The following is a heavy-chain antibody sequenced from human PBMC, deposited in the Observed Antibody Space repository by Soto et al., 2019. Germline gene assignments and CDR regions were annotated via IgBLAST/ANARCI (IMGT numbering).Heavy chain of an antibody. D-gene: IGHD3-22*01. CDR3: TREFIAYYYDSSGYYLD. CDR1: GFTFGDYA. Sequence: HPGGSLRLSCTASGFTFGDYAMSWVRQAPGKGLEWVGFIRSKAYGGTTEYAASVKGRFTISRDDSKSIAYLQMNSLKTEDTAVYYCTREFIAYYYDSSGYYLDWGQGTLVTVSS. V-gene: IGHV3-49*04. CDR2: IRSKAYGGTT. J-gene: IGHJ4*02.